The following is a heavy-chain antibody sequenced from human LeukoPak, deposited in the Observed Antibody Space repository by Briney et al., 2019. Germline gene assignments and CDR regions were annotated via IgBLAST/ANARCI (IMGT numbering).Heavy chain of an antibody. CDR1: GGSISTSY. Sequence: PSETLSLTCTVSGGSISTSYWSWIRQPPGKGLEWIGYIYNSGSTNYNPSLKSRVTISVDTSKNQFSLKLSSVTAADTAVYYCARRRVVIKNFDYWGQGTLVTVSS. J-gene: IGHJ4*02. D-gene: IGHD3-22*01. V-gene: IGHV4-59*12. CDR3: ARRRVVIKNFDY. CDR2: IYNSGST.